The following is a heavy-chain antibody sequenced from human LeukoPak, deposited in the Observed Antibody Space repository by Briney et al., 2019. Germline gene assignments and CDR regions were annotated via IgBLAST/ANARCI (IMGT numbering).Heavy chain of an antibody. V-gene: IGHV4-39*01. CDR3: ARSGSYYNDY. J-gene: IGHJ4*02. D-gene: IGHD1-26*01. Sequence: PSETLSLTCTVSGGSISSSSYYWGWIRQPPGKGLEWIGGIYYSGSTYYNPSLKSRVTISVDTSKNQFSLKLSSVTAADTAVYYCARSGSYYNDYWGQGTLVTVSS. CDR1: GGSISSSSYY. CDR2: IYYSGST.